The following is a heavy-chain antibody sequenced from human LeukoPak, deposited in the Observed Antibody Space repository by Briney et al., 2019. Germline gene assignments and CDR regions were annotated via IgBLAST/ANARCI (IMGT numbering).Heavy chain of an antibody. CDR1: RFIFSSYA. D-gene: IGHD6-6*01. J-gene: IGHJ4*02. V-gene: IGHV3-30*04. Sequence: GGSLRLSCAASRFIFSSYAVHWVRQAPGKGLEWVAVISYDGSNKYYADSVKGRFTISRDNSKNTLYLQMNSLRAEDTAVYYCAKASRPRIAARPNDYWGQGTLVTVSS. CDR3: AKASRPRIAARPNDY. CDR2: ISYDGSNK.